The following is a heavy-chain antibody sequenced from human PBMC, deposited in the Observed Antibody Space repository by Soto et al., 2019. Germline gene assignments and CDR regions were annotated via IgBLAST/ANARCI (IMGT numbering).Heavy chain of an antibody. CDR3: AKEYDILTALYYYYGMDV. Sequence: QVQLVESGGGVVQPGRSLRLSCAASGFTFSSYGMHWVRQAPGKGLEWVAVISYDGSNKYYADSVKGRFTISRDKSKNTMYVQMNSLIAEDTAVYYCAKEYDILTALYYYYGMDVWGQGTTVTVSS. CDR1: GFTFSSYG. J-gene: IGHJ6*02. V-gene: IGHV3-30*18. CDR2: ISYDGSNK. D-gene: IGHD3-9*01.